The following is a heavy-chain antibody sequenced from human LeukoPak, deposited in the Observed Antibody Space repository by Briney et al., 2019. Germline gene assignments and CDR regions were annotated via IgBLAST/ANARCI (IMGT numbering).Heavy chain of an antibody. CDR2: ISAYNGNT. J-gene: IGHJ4*02. Sequence: GASVKVSCKASGYTFTSYGISWVRQAPGQGLKWMGWISAYNGNTNCAQKLQGRVTMTTDTSTSTAYMELRSLRSDDTAVYYCARAVMIPGEGGIDYWGQGTLVTVSS. D-gene: IGHD3-16*01. CDR3: ARAVMIPGEGGIDY. CDR1: GYTFTSYG. V-gene: IGHV1-18*01.